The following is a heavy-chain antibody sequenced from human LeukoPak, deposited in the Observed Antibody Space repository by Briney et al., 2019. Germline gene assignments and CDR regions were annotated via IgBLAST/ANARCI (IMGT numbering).Heavy chain of an antibody. CDR1: GFTFSSYG. Sequence: GGSLRLSCVASGFTFSSYGMNWVRQAPGKGLEWVSYISSSGSTIYYADSVKGRFTISRDNAKNSLYLQMNSLRAEDTAVYYCAATPAYDSSGYYYFDYWGQGTLVTVSS. CDR2: ISSSGSTI. D-gene: IGHD3-22*01. J-gene: IGHJ4*02. V-gene: IGHV3-48*04. CDR3: AATPAYDSSGYYYFDY.